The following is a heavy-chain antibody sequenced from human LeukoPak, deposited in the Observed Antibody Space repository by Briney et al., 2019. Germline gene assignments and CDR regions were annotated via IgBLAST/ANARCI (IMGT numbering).Heavy chain of an antibody. CDR2: INHSGST. CDR1: GGSFSGYY. J-gene: IGHJ4*02. V-gene: IGHV4-34*01. D-gene: IGHD6-13*01. Sequence: SETLSLTCAVYGGSFSGYYWSWIRQPPGKGLEWIGEINHSGSTNYNPSLKSRVTISVDTSKNQFSLKLSSVTAADTAVYYCARGSSRGSPSAFEYWGQGTLVTVSS. CDR3: ARGSSRGSPSAFEY.